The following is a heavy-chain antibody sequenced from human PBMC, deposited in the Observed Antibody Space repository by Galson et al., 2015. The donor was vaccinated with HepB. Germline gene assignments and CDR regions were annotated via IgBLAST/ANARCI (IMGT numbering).Heavy chain of an antibody. J-gene: IGHJ4*02. V-gene: IGHV3-48*03. Sequence: LRLSCAASTFIFSTYSMNWVRQAPGMGLEWLSYISASGTTIYYADSVKGRFTISRDNAKNSLYLQMNSLRPEDTAVYFCVFLRGNDLKPLDYWGQGIQVTVSS. CDR3: VFLRGNDLKPLDY. CDR1: TFIFSTYS. D-gene: IGHD5-12*01. CDR2: ISASGTTI.